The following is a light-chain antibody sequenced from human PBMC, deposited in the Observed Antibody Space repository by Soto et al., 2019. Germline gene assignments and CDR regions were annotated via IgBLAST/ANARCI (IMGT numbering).Light chain of an antibody. CDR1: QSVLYSSNNKNY. CDR3: QQYYSTSYT. Sequence: DIVVTQSPDSLAVSLGERATINCKSSQSVLYSSNNKNYLAWYQQKPGQPPKLLIYWASTRESGVPDRFSGSESGTDFTLTISSMQAEDVAVYYCQQYYSTSYTFGQGTKLEIK. J-gene: IGKJ2*01. CDR2: WAS. V-gene: IGKV4-1*01.